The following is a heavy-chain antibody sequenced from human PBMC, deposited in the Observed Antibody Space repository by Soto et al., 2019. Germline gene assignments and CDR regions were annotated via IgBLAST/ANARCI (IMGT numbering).Heavy chain of an antibody. J-gene: IGHJ4*02. CDR1: GASITGSSY. CDR3: ARGMTPPGAPAWYYFDS. D-gene: IGHD2-8*02. CDR2: FSLSGTT. V-gene: IGHV4-4*07. Sequence: SETLSLTCTVSGASITGSSYWSWIRQPAGKGLEWIGRFSLSGTTNYNPSLRSRVTMSADVSKNQFLLRLTSVTAADTALYYCARGMTPPGAPAWYYFDSWGQGTLVTVSS.